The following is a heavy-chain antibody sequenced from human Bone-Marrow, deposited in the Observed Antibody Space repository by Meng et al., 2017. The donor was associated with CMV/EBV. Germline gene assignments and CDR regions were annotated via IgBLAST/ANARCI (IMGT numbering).Heavy chain of an antibody. CDR1: GGTFSSYA. V-gene: IGHV1-69*10. CDR3: ATLGIAVAGLFDY. Sequence: SVKVSCKASGGTFSSYAISWVRQAPGQGLEWMGGIIPIFGMANYAQKFQGRVTMTRNTSISTAYMELSSLRSEDTAVYYCATLGIAVAGLFDYWGQGTLVTVSS. D-gene: IGHD6-19*01. CDR2: IIPIFGMA. J-gene: IGHJ4*02.